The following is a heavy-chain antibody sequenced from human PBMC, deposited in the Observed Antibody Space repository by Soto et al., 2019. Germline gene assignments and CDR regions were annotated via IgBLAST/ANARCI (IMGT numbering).Heavy chain of an antibody. CDR3: ARYGSGSSVWFDP. CDR1: GGSIRDYY. CDR2: IYYTGTT. V-gene: IGHV4-59*01. Sequence: SETLSLTCTVSGGSIRDYYWGWIRQSPGKGLEWIGYIYYTGTTKYNPSLKSRVTISVDTSKNQFSLKLSSVTAADTAVYYCARYGSGSSVWFDPWGQGTLVTVS. D-gene: IGHD3-10*01. J-gene: IGHJ5*02.